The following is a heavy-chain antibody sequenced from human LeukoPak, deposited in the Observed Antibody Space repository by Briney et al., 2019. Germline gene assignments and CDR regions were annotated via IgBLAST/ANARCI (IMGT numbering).Heavy chain of an antibody. Sequence: SCKASGGTFSSYAISWVRQAPGKGLEWVSGINWNGGSTGYADSVKGRFTISRDNAKNSLYLQMNSLRAEDTAVYYCARERYYGSGKIDYWGQGTLVTVSS. V-gene: IGHV3-20*04. CDR2: INWNGGST. J-gene: IGHJ4*02. D-gene: IGHD3-10*01. CDR3: ARERYYGSGKIDY. CDR1: GGTFSSYA.